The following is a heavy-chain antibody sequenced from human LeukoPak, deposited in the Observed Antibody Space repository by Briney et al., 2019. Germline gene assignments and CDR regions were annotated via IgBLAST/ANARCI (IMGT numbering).Heavy chain of an antibody. CDR1: GGSISSATYY. CDR2: IYYSGST. V-gene: IGHV4-39*01. Sequence: SETLSLTCIVSGGSISSATYYWGWIRQPPGKGLEWIGSIYYSGSTWYNPSLKSRVTVSADTSKNQFSLKLTSVTAADTAVYYCARDRACSNGVCSYFDYWGQGTVVTVSS. CDR3: ARDRACSNGVCSYFDY. J-gene: IGHJ4*02. D-gene: IGHD2-8*01.